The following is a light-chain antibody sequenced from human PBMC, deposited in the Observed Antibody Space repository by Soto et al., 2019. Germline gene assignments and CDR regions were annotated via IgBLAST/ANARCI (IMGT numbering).Light chain of an antibody. Sequence: QPVLTQPPSVSGAPGQRVTISCTXSSSNIGAGYDVHWYQXLPGTAPKLLIYGNSNRPSGVPDRFSGSKSGTSASLAITGLQAEDEADYYCQSYDSSLSGWVFGGGTKLTVL. J-gene: IGLJ3*02. CDR3: QSYDSSLSGWV. CDR2: GNS. CDR1: SSNIGAGYD. V-gene: IGLV1-40*01.